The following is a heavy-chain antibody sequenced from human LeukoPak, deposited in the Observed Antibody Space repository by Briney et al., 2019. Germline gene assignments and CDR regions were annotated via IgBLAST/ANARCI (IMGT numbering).Heavy chain of an antibody. J-gene: IGHJ5*02. Sequence: PSETLSLTCTVSGGSISSYYWNWIRQPAGKGLEWIGRIYTSGSTNYNPSLKSRVTMSVDTSKNQFSLKLSSVTAADTAVYYCARERVYSYGEPDWFDPWGQGTLVTVSA. CDR3: ARERVYSYGEPDWFDP. CDR2: IYTSGST. V-gene: IGHV4-4*07. D-gene: IGHD5-18*01. CDR1: GGSISSYY.